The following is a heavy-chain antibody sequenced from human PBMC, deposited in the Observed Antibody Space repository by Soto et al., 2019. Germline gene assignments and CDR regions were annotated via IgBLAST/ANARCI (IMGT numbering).Heavy chain of an antibody. Sequence: EVQLLESGGGLVQPGGSLRLSCAASGFTFSSYAMSWVRQAPGKGLEWVSAISGSGGSTYYADSVKGRFTISRDNSKNTLYLQMNSLRAEDTAVYYCVRGERITMVRGVSFDYWGQGTLVTVSS. CDR1: GFTFSSYA. D-gene: IGHD3-10*01. V-gene: IGHV3-23*01. J-gene: IGHJ4*02. CDR2: ISGSGGST. CDR3: VRGERITMVRGVSFDY.